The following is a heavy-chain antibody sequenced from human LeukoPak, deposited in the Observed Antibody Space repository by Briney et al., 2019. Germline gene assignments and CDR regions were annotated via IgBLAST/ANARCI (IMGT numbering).Heavy chain of an antibody. CDR3: ARLCQLTKCAKFAY. V-gene: IGHV4-39*01. D-gene: IGHD3-9*01. CDR1: GDFLSSGDYY. Sequence: SETLSLACTVSGDFLSSGDYYWGWIRQSPGKGLTWIGSIYYSGSTLYNASFESRVTMSVDTSKNQFSLELRSVTAADTAVYYCARLCQLTKCAKFAYWGQQIRVTVPS. CDR2: IYYSGST. J-gene: IGHJ4*02.